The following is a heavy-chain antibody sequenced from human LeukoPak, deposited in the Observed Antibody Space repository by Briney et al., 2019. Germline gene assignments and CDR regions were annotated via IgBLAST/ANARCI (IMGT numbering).Heavy chain of an antibody. CDR1: GFTFDDYA. V-gene: IGHV3-9*01. J-gene: IGHJ1*01. CDR2: ISWNSGSI. Sequence: PGGSLRLSCAASGFTFDDYAMHWVRQAPGKGLEWVSDISWNSGSIGYADSVKGRFTISRDNAKNSLYLQMNSLRAEDTAVYHCARDPPLITAAGSRYFQHWGQGTLVTVSS. D-gene: IGHD6-13*01. CDR3: ARDPPLITAAGSRYFQH.